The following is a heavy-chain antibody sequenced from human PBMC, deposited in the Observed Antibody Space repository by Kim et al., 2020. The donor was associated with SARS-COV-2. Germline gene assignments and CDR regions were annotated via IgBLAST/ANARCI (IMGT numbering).Heavy chain of an antibody. D-gene: IGHD3-10*01. J-gene: IGHJ6*03. CDR3: ARGRGSYYYYMDV. V-gene: IGHV3-66*01. Sequence: YAEIGERRLPVSRTNSNNTLYLQMNSLRAEDTAVYYCARGRGSYYYYMDVWGKGTTVTVSS.